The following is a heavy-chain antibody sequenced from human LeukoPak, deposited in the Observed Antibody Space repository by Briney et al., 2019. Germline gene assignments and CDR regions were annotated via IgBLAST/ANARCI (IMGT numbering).Heavy chain of an antibody. D-gene: IGHD2-8*01. CDR2: FDPEDGET. V-gene: IGHV1-24*01. CDR1: GYTLTELS. J-gene: IGHJ5*02. Sequence: ASVKVSCKVSGYTLTELSMHWVRQAPGKGLEWMGGFDPEDGETIYAQKFQGRVTMTEDTSTDTAYMELSSLRSEDTAVYYCATPLMASPGFDPWGQGTLVTVSS. CDR3: ATPLMASPGFDP.